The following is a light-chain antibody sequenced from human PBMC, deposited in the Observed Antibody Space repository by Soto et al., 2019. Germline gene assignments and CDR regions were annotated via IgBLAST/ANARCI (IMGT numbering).Light chain of an antibody. V-gene: IGKV3-11*01. CDR3: HQRSRRLT. J-gene: IGKJ4*01. CDR1: QSVSTY. Sequence: EIVLTQSPATLSLSPGERATLSCRASQSVSTYLSWYQQKPGQAPRLLIYDASNRATGIPARFSGSGSGTDFPLTISRLEHEDFAVYYCHQRSRRLTFGGGTKVDIK. CDR2: DAS.